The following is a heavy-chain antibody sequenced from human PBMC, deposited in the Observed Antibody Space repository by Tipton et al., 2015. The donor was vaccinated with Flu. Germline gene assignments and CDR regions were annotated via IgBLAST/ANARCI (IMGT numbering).Heavy chain of an antibody. CDR1: GGSISSGSYY. Sequence: TLPLTCTVSGGSISSGSYYWSWLRQPAGKGLEWIGRIYTSGSTNYNPSLKSRVTISVDTSKNQFSLKLSSVTAADTAVYYCARSKYPPQGGVVDDYWGQGTLVTVSS. D-gene: IGHD3-3*01. CDR3: ARSKYPPQGGVVDDY. CDR2: IYTSGST. J-gene: IGHJ4*02. V-gene: IGHV4-61*02.